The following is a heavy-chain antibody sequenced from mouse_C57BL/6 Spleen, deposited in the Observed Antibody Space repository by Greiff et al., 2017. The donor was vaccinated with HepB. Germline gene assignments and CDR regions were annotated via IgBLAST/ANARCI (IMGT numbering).Heavy chain of an antibody. Sequence: VQLQQPGAELVKPGASVKLSCKASGYTFTSYWMHWVKQRPGQGLEWIGMIHPNSGSTNYNEKFKSKATLTVDKSSSTAYMQLSSLTSEDSAVYYCARTMAGDYAMDYWGQGTSVTVSS. J-gene: IGHJ4*01. CDR1: GYTFTSYW. V-gene: IGHV1-64*01. CDR2: IHPNSGST. CDR3: ARTMAGDYAMDY.